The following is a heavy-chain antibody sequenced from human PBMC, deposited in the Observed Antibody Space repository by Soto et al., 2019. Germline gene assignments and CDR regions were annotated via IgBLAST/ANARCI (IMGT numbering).Heavy chain of an antibody. J-gene: IGHJ5*02. D-gene: IGHD6-19*01. CDR1: GYSFTSYW. Sequence: GESLKISCKGSGYSFTSYWISWVRQMPGKGLEWMGRIDPSDSYTNYSPSFQGHVTISADKSISTAYLQWSSLKASDTAMYYCARGSRPGIAVVGFLQAPWGQGTLVTVSS. CDR2: IDPSDSYT. V-gene: IGHV5-10-1*01. CDR3: ARGSRPGIAVVGFLQAP.